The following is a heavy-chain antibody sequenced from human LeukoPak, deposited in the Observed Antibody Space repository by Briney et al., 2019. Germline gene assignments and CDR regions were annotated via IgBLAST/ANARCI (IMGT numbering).Heavy chain of an antibody. D-gene: IGHD6-19*01. V-gene: IGHV3-30*02. Sequence: GGSLRLSCAASGFTFSRYGMHWVRQAPGKGLEWVAFIQYEASIKVYADYVRGRFTISRDNSKNTLYIQMNSLRAEDTAVYYCAKDNRGEQWPSYYWGQGTLVTVSS. CDR3: AKDNRGEQWPSYY. J-gene: IGHJ4*02. CDR1: GFTFSRYG. CDR2: IQYEASIK.